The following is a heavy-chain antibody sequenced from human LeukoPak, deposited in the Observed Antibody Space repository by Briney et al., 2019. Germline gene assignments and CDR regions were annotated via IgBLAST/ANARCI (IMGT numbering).Heavy chain of an antibody. D-gene: IGHD3-22*01. J-gene: IGHJ5*02. CDR1: GFTFSSNY. V-gene: IGHV3-53*01. Sequence: GGSLSLSCAASGFTFSSNYMSWVRQAPGKGLEWVSVIYSGGFTYYADSVKGRFTISRDNSKNTLYLQMNNLRAEDTAVYYCARAPYYYDSSGYPEGSWGQGTLVTVSS. CDR2: IYSGGFT. CDR3: ARAPYYYDSSGYPEGS.